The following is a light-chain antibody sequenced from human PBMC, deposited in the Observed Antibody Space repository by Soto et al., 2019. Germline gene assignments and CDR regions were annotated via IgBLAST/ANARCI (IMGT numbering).Light chain of an antibody. Sequence: EMMMTQSPATLSVSPGETATLSCRDSQSVSNNLAWYQQKPGQAPRLLIYGTSTRATGIPARFSGSGSGTEFTLTISSLQSEDAAVYYCQQYSNWPLTFGGGTKVEIK. CDR2: GTS. J-gene: IGKJ4*01. V-gene: IGKV3D-15*01. CDR3: QQYSNWPLT. CDR1: QSVSNN.